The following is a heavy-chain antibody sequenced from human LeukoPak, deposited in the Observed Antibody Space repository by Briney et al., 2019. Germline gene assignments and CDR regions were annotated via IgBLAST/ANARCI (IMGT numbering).Heavy chain of an antibody. Sequence: ASVKVSCKASGYTFSSYVMHWVRQAPGQRLEWMGWINGGNGNTKYSQRFQGRVTISRDTLANTAYMELTSLRSDDTAVYYCARDAFGTSRPTEYWGQGTLVTVSS. J-gene: IGHJ4*02. D-gene: IGHD2-2*01. CDR2: INGGNGNT. CDR1: GYTFSSYV. CDR3: ARDAFGTSRPTEY. V-gene: IGHV1-3*01.